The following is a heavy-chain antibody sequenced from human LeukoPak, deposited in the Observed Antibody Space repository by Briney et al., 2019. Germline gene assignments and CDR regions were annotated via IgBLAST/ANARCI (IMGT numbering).Heavy chain of an antibody. CDR1: GFTFSTYA. V-gene: IGHV3-23*01. D-gene: IGHD3-22*01. J-gene: IGHJ4*02. CDR3: AKQDYYDSSGYYGNFDY. CDR2: ITGSGGTT. Sequence: GGSLRLSCAASGFTFSTYAMSWVRQAPGKGLDWVSAITGSGGTTYYADSVKGRFTISRDNSKNTLYLQMNSLRAEDTAVYYCAKQDYYDSSGYYGNFDYWGQGTLVTVSS.